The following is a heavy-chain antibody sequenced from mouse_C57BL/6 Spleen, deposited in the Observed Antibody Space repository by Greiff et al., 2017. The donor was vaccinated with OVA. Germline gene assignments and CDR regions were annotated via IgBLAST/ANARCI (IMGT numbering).Heavy chain of an antibody. CDR2: INYDGSST. CDR1: GFTFSDYY. Sequence: EVMLVESAGGLVQPGRSMKLSCTASGFTFSDYYMAWVRQVPEKGLEWVANINYDGSSTYYLHSLKSRFIISSDNAKNILYLQRSSLKSEDTATYYCTTLVGGYFDVWGTGTTVTVSS. V-gene: IGHV5-16*01. D-gene: IGHD1-1*01. J-gene: IGHJ1*03. CDR3: TTLVGGYFDV.